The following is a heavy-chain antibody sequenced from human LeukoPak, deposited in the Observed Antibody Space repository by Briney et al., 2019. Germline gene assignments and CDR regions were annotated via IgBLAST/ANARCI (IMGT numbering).Heavy chain of an antibody. D-gene: IGHD4-23*01. Sequence: SETLSLTCTVSGGSISSYYWSWIRQHPGKRLEWIGYIYYSGSTNYNPSLKSRVTISVDTSKNQFSLKLSSVTAADTAVYYCARVEVVTRIPPRGGADYYYYYYMDVWGKGTTVTVSS. V-gene: IGHV4-59*01. J-gene: IGHJ6*03. CDR3: ARVEVVTRIPPRGGADYYYYYYMDV. CDR1: GGSISSYY. CDR2: IYYSGST.